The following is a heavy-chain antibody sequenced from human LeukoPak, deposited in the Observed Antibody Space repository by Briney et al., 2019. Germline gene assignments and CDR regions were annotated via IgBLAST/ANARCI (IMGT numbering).Heavy chain of an antibody. J-gene: IGHJ6*02. CDR3: ARGKWCSTSCYWYYYYGMDV. V-gene: IGHV4-34*01. CDR1: GWSFSGYY. CDR2: INHSGST. D-gene: IGHD2-2*01. Sequence: SETLSLTCAVYGWSFSGYYWSWIRQPPGKGLEWIGEINHSGSTNYNPSLKSRVTISVDTSKNQFSLKLSSVTAADTAVYYCARGKWCSTSCYWYYYYGMDVWGQGTTVTVSS.